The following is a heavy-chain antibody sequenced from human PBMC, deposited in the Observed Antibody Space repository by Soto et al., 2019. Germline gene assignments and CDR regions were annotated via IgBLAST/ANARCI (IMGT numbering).Heavy chain of an antibody. CDR3: ASGVGSGTTVVYYSYYYMDV. CDR2: IYYSGST. Sequence: SETLSLTCTVSGGSISSYYWSWIRQPPGKGLEWIGYIYYSGSTNYNPSLKSRVTISVDTSKNQFSLKLSSVTAADTAVYYCASGVGSGTTVVYYSYYYMDVWGKGTTVTVSS. D-gene: IGHD1-1*01. CDR1: GGSISSYY. J-gene: IGHJ6*03. V-gene: IGHV4-59*01.